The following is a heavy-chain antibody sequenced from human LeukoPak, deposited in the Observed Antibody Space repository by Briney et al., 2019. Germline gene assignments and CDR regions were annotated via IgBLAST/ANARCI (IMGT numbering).Heavy chain of an antibody. CDR1: GFTFSHYG. D-gene: IGHD3-10*02. CDR2: ISLSSSSI. J-gene: IGHJ6*04. CDR3: AELGITMIGGV. Sequence: GGSLRLSCAASGFTFSHYGMHWVRQAPGKGLEWVSYISLSSSSIYYADSVKGRFTISRDNAKNSLYLQMNSLRAEDTAVYYCAELGITMIGGVWGKGATVTISS. V-gene: IGHV3-48*04.